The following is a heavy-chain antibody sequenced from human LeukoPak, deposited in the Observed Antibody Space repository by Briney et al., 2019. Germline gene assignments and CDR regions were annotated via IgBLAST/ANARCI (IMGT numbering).Heavy chain of an antibody. J-gene: IGHJ3*02. CDR1: GDTFYNYP. CDR3: AREMESLANGFDI. CDR2: IILLFGST. D-gene: IGHD3-3*01. V-gene: IGHV1-69*13. Sequence: SVKVSCKASGDTFYNYPISWVRQAPGQGLEWMGHIILLFGSTHYAQNFHGRLTISADESTRAAFMELSSLRSEDTALYYCAREMESLANGFDIWGQGTMVTVSS.